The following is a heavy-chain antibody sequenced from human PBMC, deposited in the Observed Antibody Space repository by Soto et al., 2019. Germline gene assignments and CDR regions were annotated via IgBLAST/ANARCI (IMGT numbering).Heavy chain of an antibody. D-gene: IGHD6-13*01. V-gene: IGHV4-31*03. CDR3: ARDGGAKLWSLAAAGGTGGMDV. CDR1: GGSISSGGYY. Sequence: SETLSLTCTVSGGSISSGGYYWSWIRQHPGKGLEWIGYIYYSGSTYYNPSLKSRVTISVDTSKNQFSLKLSSVTAADTAVYYCARDGGAKLWSLAAAGGTGGMDVWGQGTTVTVSS. CDR2: IYYSGST. J-gene: IGHJ6*02.